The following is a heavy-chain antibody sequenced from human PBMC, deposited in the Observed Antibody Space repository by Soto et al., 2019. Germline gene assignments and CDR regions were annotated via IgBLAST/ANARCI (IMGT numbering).Heavy chain of an antibody. V-gene: IGHV1-46*01. CDR2: IRPSEGTT. CDR1: GYTFTNYY. CDR3: ARELRDSFNFDN. J-gene: IGHJ4*02. Sequence: QVQLVQSGAEVKKPGASVKVSCKASGYTFTNYYMHWVRQAPGQGLEWMGIIRPSEGTTRYTQLFQGRVAMTRDTSTSTVYMELSSLRSEDTAVYYCARELRDSFNFDNWGQGTLVTVSS. D-gene: IGHD3-16*01.